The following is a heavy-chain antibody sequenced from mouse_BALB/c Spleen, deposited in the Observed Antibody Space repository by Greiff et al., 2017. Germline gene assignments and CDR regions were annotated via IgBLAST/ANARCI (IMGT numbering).Heavy chain of an antibody. V-gene: IGHV3-8*02. Sequence: EVKLVESGPSLVKPSQTLSLTCSVTGDSITSCYWTWIRKFPGNKLEYMGYISYSGGTYYNPSLKSRISITRDTSKNQYYLQLNSVTTEDTATYYCARAITTVPFDYWGQGTTLTVSS. D-gene: IGHD1-1*01. J-gene: IGHJ2*01. CDR3: ARAITTVPFDY. CDR1: GDSITSCY. CDR2: ISYSGGT.